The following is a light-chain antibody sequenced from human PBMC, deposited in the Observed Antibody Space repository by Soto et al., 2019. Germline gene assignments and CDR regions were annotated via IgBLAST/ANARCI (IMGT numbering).Light chain of an antibody. J-gene: IGLJ2*01. CDR3: CSYAGSYTFHVV. V-gene: IGLV2-11*01. CDR2: DVS. Sequence: QSVLTQPRSVSGSPGQSVTISCTGTSSDVGGYNYVSWYQQHPGKAPKLMIYDVSKRPSGVPDRFSGSKSGNTASLTISGLQAEDEADYYCCSYAGSYTFHVVFGGRTQLTVL. CDR1: SSDVGGYNY.